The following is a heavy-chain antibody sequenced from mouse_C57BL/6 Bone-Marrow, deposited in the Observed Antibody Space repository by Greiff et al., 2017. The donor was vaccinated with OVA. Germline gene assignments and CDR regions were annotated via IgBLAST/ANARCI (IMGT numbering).Heavy chain of an antibody. CDR2: ISDGGSYT. J-gene: IGHJ4*01. CDR3: ARDRGGSSRFYYAMDY. D-gene: IGHD1-1*01. Sequence: EVKLVESGGGLVKPGGSLKLSCAASGFTFSSYAMSWVRQPPEKRLEWVATISDGGSYTYYPDNVKGRFTISRDNAKNNLYLQMSHLKSEDTAMYYCARDRGGSSRFYYAMDYWGQGTSVTVSS. CDR1: GFTFSSYA. V-gene: IGHV5-4*01.